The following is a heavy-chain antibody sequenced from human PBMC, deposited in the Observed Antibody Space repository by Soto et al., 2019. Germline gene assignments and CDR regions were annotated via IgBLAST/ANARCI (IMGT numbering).Heavy chain of an antibody. CDR2: INGDGITR. J-gene: IGHJ6*02. CDR1: EFAFNTYW. V-gene: IGHV3-74*01. Sequence: EVQLVESGGGLVQPGGSLRLSCAASEFAFNTYWMHWVRQVPEKGLEWVSRINGDGITRTYADSVKGRFTISRDNAENILYLQMNSLRAEDTAMYYCARDKAYGLDVWGQGTTVTVSS. CDR3: ARDKAYGLDV.